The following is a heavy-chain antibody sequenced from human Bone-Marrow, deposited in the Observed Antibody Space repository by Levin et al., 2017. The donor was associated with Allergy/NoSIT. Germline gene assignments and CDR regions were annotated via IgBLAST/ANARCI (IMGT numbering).Heavy chain of an antibody. CDR2: IIPVVDKE. CDR3: ARDPMHYLGSGRVLDH. D-gene: IGHD3-10*01. Sequence: RGESLKISCKASGGTFSSYGISWVRQAPGQGLEWMGRIIPVVDKENYAQKFQGRVTITADKSTATAYMEVSSLRSEDTAMYYCARDPMHYLGSGRVLDHWGQGTLVTVSS. J-gene: IGHJ4*02. V-gene: IGHV1-69*04. CDR1: GGTFSSYG.